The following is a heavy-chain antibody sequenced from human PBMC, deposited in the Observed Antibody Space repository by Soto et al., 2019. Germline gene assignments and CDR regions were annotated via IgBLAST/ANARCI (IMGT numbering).Heavy chain of an antibody. D-gene: IGHD5-12*01. CDR2: ISFDGANI. CDR3: ARDPYGGYIFDS. CDR1: GFLFRNYA. V-gene: IGHV3-30-3*01. J-gene: IGHJ4*02. Sequence: QVQLVESGGGVVQPGTSLRLSCAASGFLFRNYAMHWVRQSPAKGLEWLAVISFDGANIFYAGAAKGRFTISSDNSKQTLYLQLDSLRPEDTGVYFCARDPYGGYIFDSWGQGTQVTPSS.